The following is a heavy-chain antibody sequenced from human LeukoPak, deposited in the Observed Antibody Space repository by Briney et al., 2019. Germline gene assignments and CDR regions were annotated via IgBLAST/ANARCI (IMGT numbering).Heavy chain of an antibody. CDR2: ISSNGGST. CDR1: GFLFSSYD. CDR3: ARAFWSGADMDV. D-gene: IGHD3-3*01. Sequence: GGSLRLSCVVSGFLFSSYDFHWVRQAPGEGLGFVSTISSNGGSTSYANSVKGRFTISRHNSKNTLYLQMGSLRPEDMAVYYCARAFWSGADMDVWGKGTTVTVSS. J-gene: IGHJ6*03. V-gene: IGHV3-64*01.